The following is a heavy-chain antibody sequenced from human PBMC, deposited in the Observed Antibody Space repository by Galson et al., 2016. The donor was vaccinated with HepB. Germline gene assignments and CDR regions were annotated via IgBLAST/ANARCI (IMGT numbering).Heavy chain of an antibody. CDR3: ARGYDAFDL. J-gene: IGHJ3*01. Sequence: LRLSCAASGFTFSSYGMHWVRQAPGKGLEWVAIVWYDGSNKYYTDPVQGRFTISRDNSKNTLYLQMNSLRAEDTAIYYCARGYDAFDLWGQGTMVTVSP. V-gene: IGHV3-33*01. CDR1: GFTFSSYG. CDR2: VWYDGSNK.